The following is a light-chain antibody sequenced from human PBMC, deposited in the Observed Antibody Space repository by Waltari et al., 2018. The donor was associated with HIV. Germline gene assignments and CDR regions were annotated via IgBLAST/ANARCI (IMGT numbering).Light chain of an antibody. CDR3: QQYNDWPLT. Sequence: EIVMTQSPATLSVSPGERVTVSCRASQTVSSSLAWYQQKPVQAPRLLIYGASTRATGIAARFSGSGSGTEFALTISSLQSEDFAVYYCQQYNDWPLTFGGGTRVEIK. CDR1: QTVSSS. J-gene: IGKJ4*01. V-gene: IGKV3-15*01. CDR2: GAS.